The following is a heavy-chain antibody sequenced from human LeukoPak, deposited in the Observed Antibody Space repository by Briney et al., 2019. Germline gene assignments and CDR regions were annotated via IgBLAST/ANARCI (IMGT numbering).Heavy chain of an antibody. CDR3: AKGPWSYFYTMDV. V-gene: IGHV3-23*01. CDR2: ISGSGGST. J-gene: IGHJ6*02. Sequence: GGSLRLSCAASGLTFSSYAMSWVRQAPGKGLEWVSAISGSGGSTYYADSVKGRFTISRDNSKNTLYLQMNSLRAEDTAVYYCAKGPWSYFYTMDVWGQGTTVTVSS. CDR1: GLTFSSYA. D-gene: IGHD2-8*02.